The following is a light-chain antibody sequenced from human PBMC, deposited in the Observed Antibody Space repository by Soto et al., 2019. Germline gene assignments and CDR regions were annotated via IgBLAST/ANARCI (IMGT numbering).Light chain of an antibody. CDR1: QSVSTY. CDR2: DTS. CDR3: QQRSNWTT. Sequence: EIVLTQSPATLSVSPGEGATLSCRASQSVSTYLAWYQQKPGQAPRLLIYDTSTRAAGTPARFSGSGSGTDFTLTISSLEPEDFAVYYCQQRSNWTTFGQGTRLEIK. J-gene: IGKJ5*01. V-gene: IGKV3-11*01.